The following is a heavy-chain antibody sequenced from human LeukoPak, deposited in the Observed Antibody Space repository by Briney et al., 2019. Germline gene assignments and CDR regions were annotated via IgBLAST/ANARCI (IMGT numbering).Heavy chain of an antibody. D-gene: IGHD4-17*01. V-gene: IGHV4-30-4*01. CDR3: ARADYGSDRAYYFDY. Sequence: SETLSLTCTVSGGSISSGDYYWSWIRQPPGKGLEWIGYIYYSGSTYYNPSLKSRVTISVDTSKNQSSLKLSSVTAADTAVYYCARADYGSDRAYYFDYWGQGTLVTVSS. J-gene: IGHJ4*02. CDR1: GGSISSGDYY. CDR2: IYYSGST.